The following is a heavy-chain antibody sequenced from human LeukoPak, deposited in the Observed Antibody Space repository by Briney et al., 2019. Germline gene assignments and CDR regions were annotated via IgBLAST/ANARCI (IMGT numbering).Heavy chain of an antibody. Sequence: GGSLRLSCTASGFSFSASSTNWVRQVPGKGLEWIAYISSTSSAIYYAASVRGRFIISRDNAKNSLSLQMNSMTAEDTAVYYCARENWDIVAIPMDVWGKGTTVTVSS. CDR1: GFSFSASS. CDR3: ARENWDIVAIPMDV. V-gene: IGHV3-48*01. D-gene: IGHD5-12*01. J-gene: IGHJ6*04. CDR2: ISSTSSAI.